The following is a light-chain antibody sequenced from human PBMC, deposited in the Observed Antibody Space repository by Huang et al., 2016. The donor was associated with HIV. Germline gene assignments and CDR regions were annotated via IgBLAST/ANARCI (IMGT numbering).Light chain of an antibody. CDR1: QSLLYSSNNKNY. J-gene: IGKJ4*01. V-gene: IGKV4-1*01. CDR3: QQYYSTPDT. Sequence: DIVLTQSPDSLAVSLGKRATINCKSSQSLLYSSNNKNYLAWYQQKPGQPPKLLIYWASIRESGVPDRFSGSGSGTDFTLTISSLQAEDVAVYYCQQYYSTPDTFGGGTKVEIK. CDR2: WAS.